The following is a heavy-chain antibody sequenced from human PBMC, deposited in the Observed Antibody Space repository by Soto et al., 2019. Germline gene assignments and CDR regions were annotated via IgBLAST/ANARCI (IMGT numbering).Heavy chain of an antibody. V-gene: IGHV3-9*03. CDR2: ISWGSVTI. CDR3: AKGGNVGVDAFDI. Sequence: PGGSLRLSCAASGFTFGDCAMHWVRQAPGKGLEWVSGISWGSVTIDYADSVKGRFTISRDNAKNSLYLQMNSLRPEDMGMYYCAKGGNVGVDAFDIWGQGTKVTVSS. J-gene: IGHJ3*02. CDR1: GFTFGDCA. D-gene: IGHD1-1*01.